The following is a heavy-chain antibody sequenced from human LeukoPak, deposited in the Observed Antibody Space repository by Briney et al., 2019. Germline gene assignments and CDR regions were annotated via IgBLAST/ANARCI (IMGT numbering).Heavy chain of an antibody. V-gene: IGHV1-69*02. D-gene: IGHD3-22*01. Sequence: SVKVSCKASGGTFSSYTISWVRQAPGQGLEWMGRIIPILGIANYAQKFQGRVTIIADKSTSTAYMELSSLRSEDTAVYYCARGSKYYYDSSGDSPVDYWGQGTLVTVSS. CDR3: ARGSKYYYDSSGDSPVDY. CDR2: IIPILGIA. CDR1: GGTFSSYT. J-gene: IGHJ4*02.